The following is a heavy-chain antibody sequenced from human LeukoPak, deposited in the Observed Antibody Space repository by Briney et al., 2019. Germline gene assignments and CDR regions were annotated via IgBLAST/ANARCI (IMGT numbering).Heavy chain of an antibody. CDR1: GYTFTGYY. J-gene: IGHJ6*03. D-gene: IGHD3-10*01. Sequence: ASVKVSCKASGYTFTGYYMHWVRQAPGQGLEWMGWINPNSGGTNYAQKFQGGVTMTRDTSISTAYMELSRLRSDDTAVYYCASNGSGSYYYYYMDVWGKGTTVTVSS. V-gene: IGHV1-2*02. CDR3: ASNGSGSYYYYYMDV. CDR2: INPNSGGT.